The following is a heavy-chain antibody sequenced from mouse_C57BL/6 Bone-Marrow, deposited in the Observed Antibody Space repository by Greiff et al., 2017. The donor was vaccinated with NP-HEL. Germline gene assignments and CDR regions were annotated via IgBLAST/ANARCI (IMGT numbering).Heavy chain of an antibody. D-gene: IGHD3-2*02. CDR3: ARRDSSGRFAY. Sequence: EVKLQESGPGLVKPSQSLSLTCSVTGYSITSGYYWNWIRQFPGNKLEWMGYISYDGSNNYNPSLKNRISITRDTSKNQFFLKLNSVTTEDTATYYCARRDSSGRFAYWGQGTLVTVSA. CDR2: ISYDGSN. CDR1: GYSITSGYY. V-gene: IGHV3-6*01. J-gene: IGHJ3*01.